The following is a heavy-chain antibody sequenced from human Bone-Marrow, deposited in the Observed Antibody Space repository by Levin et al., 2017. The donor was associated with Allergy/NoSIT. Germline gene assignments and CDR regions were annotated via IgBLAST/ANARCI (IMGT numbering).Heavy chain of an antibody. CDR3: ATTSAAGALYYFDH. D-gene: IGHD6-13*01. J-gene: IGHJ4*02. V-gene: IGHV5-51*01. CDR1: GYSFTNNW. Sequence: ASVKVSCKGSGYSFTNNWIGWVRQMPGKGLEWMGIIFPGDSDTRYSPSFQGRVTISVDKSVSTAYLQWTSLEASDTAIYYCATTSAAGALYYFDHWGQGTLVTVSS. CDR2: IFPGDSDT.